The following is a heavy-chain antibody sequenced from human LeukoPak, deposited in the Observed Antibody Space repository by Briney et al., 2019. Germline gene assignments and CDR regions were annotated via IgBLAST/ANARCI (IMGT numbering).Heavy chain of an antibody. D-gene: IGHD4-17*01. V-gene: IGHV3-30-3*01. J-gene: IGHJ4*02. Sequence: GRSLRLSCAASGFTFSSYAMHWVRQAPGKGLEWVAVISYDGSNKYYADSVKGRFTISRDNSKNTLYLQMNSLRAEDTAVYYCARAYDYGDYTIHFDYWGQGTLVTVSS. CDR3: ARAYDYGDYTIHFDY. CDR2: ISYDGSNK. CDR1: GFTFSSYA.